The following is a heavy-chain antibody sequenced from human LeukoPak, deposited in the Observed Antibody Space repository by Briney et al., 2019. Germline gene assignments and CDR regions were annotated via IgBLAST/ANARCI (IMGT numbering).Heavy chain of an antibody. V-gene: IGHV3-48*01. CDR3: ARDDVGYFDY. CDR1: GFTFSSYT. Sequence: PGGSLRLSCAASGFTFSSYTMNWVRQAPGKGLEWVSYISTTSTIYYADSVKGRFTISRDNAKKSLYLQMNSLRAEDTAVYYCARDDVGYFDYWGQGILVTVSS. J-gene: IGHJ4*02. CDR2: ISTTSTI. D-gene: IGHD1-26*01.